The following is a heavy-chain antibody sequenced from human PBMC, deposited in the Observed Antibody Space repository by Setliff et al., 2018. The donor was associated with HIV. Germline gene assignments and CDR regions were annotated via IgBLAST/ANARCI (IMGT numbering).Heavy chain of an antibody. D-gene: IGHD2-2*01. Sequence: GGSLRLSCIASGFTFSDYWMSWVRQAPGKGLEWVANIKQDGTDKYYVDSVRGRFTISRDNARNSLFLQMNSLRVEDTAVYYCARDTCDTPSCYAGPRFVYWGQGNLVTVSS. V-gene: IGHV3-7*01. CDR1: GFTFSDYW. J-gene: IGHJ4*02. CDR3: ARDTCDTPSCYAGPRFVY. CDR2: IKQDGTDK.